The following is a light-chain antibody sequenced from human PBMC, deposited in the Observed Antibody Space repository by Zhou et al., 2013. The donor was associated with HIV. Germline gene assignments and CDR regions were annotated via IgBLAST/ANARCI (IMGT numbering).Light chain of an antibody. CDR2: AAS. J-gene: IGKJ4*01. V-gene: IGKV1-9*01. CDR3: LQHNSYPPG. Sequence: IQLTQSPSSLSASVGDRVTITCRASQDINTFLAWYQQKPGTAPKLLIYAASTLQSGVPPRFSGSGSGTDFTLTINSLQPEDFATYYCLQHNSYPPGFGGGTKVEIK. CDR1: QDINTF.